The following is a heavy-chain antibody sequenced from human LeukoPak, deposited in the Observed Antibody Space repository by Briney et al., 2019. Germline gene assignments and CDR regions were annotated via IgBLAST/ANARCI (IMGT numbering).Heavy chain of an antibody. CDR2: IIPIFGTA. V-gene: IGHV1-69*01. CDR1: GGTFSSYA. J-gene: IGHJ4*02. D-gene: IGHD2-15*01. Sequence: GASVKVSCKASGGTFSSYAISWVRQAPGQGLEWMGGIIPIFGTANYAQKFQGRVTITADESTSTAYMELSSLRSEDTAVYYCARGYCSGGSCYQTYYFDYWGQGTLVTVSS. CDR3: ARGYCSGGSCYQTYYFDY.